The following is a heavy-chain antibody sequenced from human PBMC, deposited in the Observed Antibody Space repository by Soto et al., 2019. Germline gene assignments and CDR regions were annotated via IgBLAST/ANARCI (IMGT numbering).Heavy chain of an antibody. J-gene: IGHJ6*02. CDR3: ARGRLSGGTYYYYGMDV. CDR2: IYYSGST. Sequence: TLSLTCTVSGGSISSGGYYWSWIRQHPGKGLEWIGYIYYSGSTYYNPSLKSRVTISVDTSKNQFSLKLSSVTAADTAVYYCARGRLSGGTYYYYGMDVWGQGTTVTVSS. V-gene: IGHV4-31*03. D-gene: IGHD2-15*01. CDR1: GGSISSGGYY.